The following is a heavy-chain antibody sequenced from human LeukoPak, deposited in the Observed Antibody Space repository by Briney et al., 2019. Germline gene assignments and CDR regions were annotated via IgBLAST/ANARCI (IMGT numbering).Heavy chain of an antibody. CDR1: GFTFGDTW. CDR2: IKQDGSEK. V-gene: IGHV3-7*03. J-gene: IGHJ4*02. Sequence: GGSLRLSCAASGFTFGDTWMNWVRQAPGQGPEWVANIKQDGSEKFYVASVKGRFTISRDNAKNSLYLQMNSLRAEDTALYYCATSYDMGWLIGYWGQGTLVTVSS. CDR3: ATSYDMGWLIGY. D-gene: IGHD3/OR15-3a*01.